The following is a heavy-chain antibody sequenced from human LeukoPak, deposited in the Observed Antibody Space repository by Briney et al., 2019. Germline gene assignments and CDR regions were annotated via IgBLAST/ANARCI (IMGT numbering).Heavy chain of an antibody. CDR2: ISGSGGST. CDR3: AKDCQDIVVVPAAMGPNYYGMDV. D-gene: IGHD2-2*01. Sequence: PGGSLRLSCAASGFTFSSYAMSWVRQAPGKGLEWVSAISGSGGSTYYAGSVKGRFTISRDNSKNTLYLQMNSLRAEDTAVYYCAKDCQDIVVVPAAMGPNYYGMDVWGQGTTVTVSS. CDR1: GFTFSSYA. J-gene: IGHJ6*02. V-gene: IGHV3-23*01.